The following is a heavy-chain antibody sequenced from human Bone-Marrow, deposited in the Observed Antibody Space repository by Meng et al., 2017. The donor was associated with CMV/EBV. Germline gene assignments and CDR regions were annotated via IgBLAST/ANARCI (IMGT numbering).Heavy chain of an antibody. D-gene: IGHD6-13*01. Sequence: ASVKVSCKASGYTFTGYYIHWVRQAPGQGLEWMGWINPNSGVTNYAQKFQGRVTMTRDTSISTAYMELSRLRSDDTAVYYCARTIAAAGEADYWGQGTLVTVSS. CDR1: GYTFTGYY. V-gene: IGHV1-2*02. J-gene: IGHJ4*02. CDR2: INPNSGVT. CDR3: ARTIAAAGEADY.